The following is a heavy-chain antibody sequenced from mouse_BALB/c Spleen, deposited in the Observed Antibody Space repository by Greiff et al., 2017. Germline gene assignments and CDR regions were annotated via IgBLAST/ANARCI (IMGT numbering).Heavy chain of an antibody. D-gene: IGHD2-4*01. V-gene: IGHV5-6-2*01. J-gene: IGHJ2*01. CDR2: INSNGGST. Sequence: DGKLVESGGGLVKLGGSLKLSCAASGFTFSSYYMSWVRQTPEKRLELVAAINSNGGSTYYPDTVKGRFTISRDNAKNTLYLQMSSLKSEDTALYYCARLAYYDYFDYWGQGTTLTVSS. CDR1: GFTFSSYY. CDR3: ARLAYYDYFDY.